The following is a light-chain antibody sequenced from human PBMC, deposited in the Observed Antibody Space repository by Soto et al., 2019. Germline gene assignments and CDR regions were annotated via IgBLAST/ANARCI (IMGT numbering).Light chain of an antibody. CDR2: KAS. J-gene: IGKJ1*01. CDR3: QHYNSYSEA. Sequence: DIPITLSPSTLSAALGDRVTISCRASQTISSWLAWYHQKPGKAPKLLIYKASTLKSGVPSRFSGSGSGTEFTLTISSLQPDDFATYYCQHYNSYSEAFGQGTKVDIK. CDR1: QTISSW. V-gene: IGKV1-5*03.